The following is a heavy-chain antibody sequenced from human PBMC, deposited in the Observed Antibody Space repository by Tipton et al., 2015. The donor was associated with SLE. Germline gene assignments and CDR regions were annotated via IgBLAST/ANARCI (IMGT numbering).Heavy chain of an antibody. D-gene: IGHD7-27*01. J-gene: IGHJ4*02. Sequence: QLVQSGAEVKKPGASVKVSCKASGYTFTNYYMHWVRQAPGQGLEWMGIINPSGGSTTYAQKLQGRVTMTRDTSTSTVYLELSSLRYEDTAMYYCARGGEGGVGYWGQGTLVTVSS. V-gene: IGHV1-46*04. CDR2: INPSGGST. CDR3: ARGGEGGVGY. CDR1: GYTFTNYY.